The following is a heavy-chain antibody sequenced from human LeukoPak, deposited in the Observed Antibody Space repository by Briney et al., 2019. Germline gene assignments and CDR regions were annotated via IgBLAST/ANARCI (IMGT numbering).Heavy chain of an antibody. D-gene: IGHD6-19*01. CDR3: ASLAVAGTDAFDI. J-gene: IGHJ3*02. CDR1: GYTFTSYD. CDR2: INPNSGGT. V-gene: IGHV1-2*02. Sequence: GASVKVSCKASGYTFTSYDINWVRQAPGQGLEWMGWINPNSGGTNYAQKFQGRVTMTRDTSISTAYMELSRLRSDDTAVYYCASLAVAGTDAFDIWGQGTMVTASS.